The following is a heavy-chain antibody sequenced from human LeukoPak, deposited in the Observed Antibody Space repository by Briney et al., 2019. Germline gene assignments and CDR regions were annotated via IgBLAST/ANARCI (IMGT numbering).Heavy chain of an antibody. J-gene: IGHJ4*02. D-gene: IGHD2-2*01. V-gene: IGHV4-39*07. CDR3: ARDSSSLQPDY. Sequence: SETLSLTCTVSGGSISSSSYYWGWIRQPPGKGLEWIGSIYYSGSTYYNPSLKSRVTISVDTSKNQFSLKLSSVTAADTAVYYCARDSSSLQPDYWGQGTLVTVSS. CDR2: IYYSGST. CDR1: GGSISSSSYY.